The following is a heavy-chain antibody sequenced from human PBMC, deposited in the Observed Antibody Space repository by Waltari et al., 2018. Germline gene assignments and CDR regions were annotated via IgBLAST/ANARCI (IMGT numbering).Heavy chain of an antibody. CDR3: ARETGVAVAGYGLDI. J-gene: IGHJ6*02. Sequence: VHVEESGGGLMQPGGSLRLSCAASGFTVSSFYMAWVGQAPGEGLELVSLIYRGGATYYADSVQGRFTISRDNSKKMVFLQMTSLRADDTAVYYCARETGVAVAGYGLDIWGQGTTVTVSS. CDR1: GFTVSSFY. D-gene: IGHD2-15*01. CDR2: IYRGGAT. V-gene: IGHV3-53*01.